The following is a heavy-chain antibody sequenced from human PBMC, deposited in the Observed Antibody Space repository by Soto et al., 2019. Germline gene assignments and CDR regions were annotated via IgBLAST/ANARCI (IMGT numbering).Heavy chain of an antibody. D-gene: IGHD4-17*01. CDR2: IIPFVGTT. CDR1: GGTFSTYT. J-gene: IGHJ4*02. CDR3: AREDYDDYYSDY. Sequence: QVQLVQSGAEVKKPGSSVKVSCKASGGTFSTYTFSWVRQAPGQGLEWMGRIIPFVGTTNYAQKFQGRVTITADKSTSTAYMELSSLRSEDTAVYYCAREDYDDYYSDYWGQGTLVTVSS. V-gene: IGHV1-69*08.